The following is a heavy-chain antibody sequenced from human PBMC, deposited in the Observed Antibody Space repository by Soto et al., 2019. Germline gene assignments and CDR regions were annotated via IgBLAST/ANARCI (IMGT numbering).Heavy chain of an antibody. Sequence: PGESLKISCKGSGYSFTSYWIGWVRQMPGKGLEWMGIIYPGDSDTRYSPSFQGQVTISADKSISTAYLQWSSLKASYTAMYYCARRPSHGSGRWHLDYWGPGTLVTVSS. CDR2: IYPGDSDT. D-gene: IGHD3-10*01. J-gene: IGHJ4*02. CDR1: GYSFTSYW. CDR3: ARRPSHGSGRWHLDY. V-gene: IGHV5-51*01.